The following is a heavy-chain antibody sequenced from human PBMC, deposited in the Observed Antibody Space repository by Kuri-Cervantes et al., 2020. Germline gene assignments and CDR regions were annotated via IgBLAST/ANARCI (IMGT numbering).Heavy chain of an antibody. V-gene: IGHV3-11*04. J-gene: IGHJ4*02. Sequence: GESLKISCTVSGGSVSSGIYYWSWIRQPPGKGLEWVSYISSSSSTIYYADSVKGRFTISRDNAKNSLYLQMNSLRADDTAVYYCARRGYFDYWGQGTLVTVSS. CDR1: GGSVSSGIYY. CDR2: ISSSSSTI. CDR3: ARRGYFDY.